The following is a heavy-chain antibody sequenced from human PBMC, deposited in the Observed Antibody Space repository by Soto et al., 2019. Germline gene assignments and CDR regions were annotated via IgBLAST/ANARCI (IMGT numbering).Heavy chain of an antibody. V-gene: IGHV3-30*18. Sequence: QVQLVESGGGVVQPGRSLRLSCAASGFTFSSYGMHWVRQAPGKGLEWVAVISYDGSNKYYADSVKGRFTISRDNSKNTVYLQMNSPRAEDTAVYYCAKDRRTYGMDVWGQGTTVTVSS. CDR1: GFTFSSYG. CDR3: AKDRRTYGMDV. CDR2: ISYDGSNK. J-gene: IGHJ6*02.